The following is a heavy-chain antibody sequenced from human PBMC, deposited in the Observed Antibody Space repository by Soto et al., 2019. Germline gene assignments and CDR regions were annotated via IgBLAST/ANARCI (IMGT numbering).Heavy chain of an antibody. D-gene: IGHD3-22*01. CDR2: IIPIFGTA. Sequence: SVKVSCKASGGTFSSYAISWVRQAPGQGLEWMGGIIPIFGTANYAQKFQGRVTITADESTSTAYMELSSLRSEVTAVYYCATDSSGYHAFDYWGQGTLVTVSS. CDR1: GGTFSSYA. J-gene: IGHJ4*02. V-gene: IGHV1-69*13. CDR3: ATDSSGYHAFDY.